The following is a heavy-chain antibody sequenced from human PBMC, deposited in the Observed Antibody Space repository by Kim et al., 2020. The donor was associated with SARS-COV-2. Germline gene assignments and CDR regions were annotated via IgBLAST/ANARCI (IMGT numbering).Heavy chain of an antibody. CDR3: ARGRGASCSGGSCYCDP. Sequence: ASVKVSCKASGYTFTSYDINWVRQATGQGLEWMGWMNPNSGNTGYAQKFQGRVTMTRNTSISTAYMELSSLRSEDTAVYYCARGRGASCSGGSCYCDPWGQGTLVTVSS. J-gene: IGHJ5*02. V-gene: IGHV1-8*01. D-gene: IGHD2-15*01. CDR1: GYTFTSYD. CDR2: MNPNSGNT.